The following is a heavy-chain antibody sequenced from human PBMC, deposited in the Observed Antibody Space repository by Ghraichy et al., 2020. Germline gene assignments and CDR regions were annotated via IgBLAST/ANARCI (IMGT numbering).Heavy chain of an antibody. CDR3: ARPASDGSYFY. CDR2: ISYTGGV. Sequence: SETLSLTCSVYGDSISSSSYFWGWIRQPPGKGLEWIRSISYTGGVFYNPTLKRRVTISIDRSKNQFSLKLTSVTAADTAVYYCARPASDGSYFYWGQGTLVTVSS. D-gene: IGHD1-26*01. J-gene: IGHJ4*02. V-gene: IGHV4-39*01. CDR1: GDSISSSSYF.